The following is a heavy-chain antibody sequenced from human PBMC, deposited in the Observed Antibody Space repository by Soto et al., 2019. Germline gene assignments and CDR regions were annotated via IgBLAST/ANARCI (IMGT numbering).Heavy chain of an antibody. Sequence: ASVKVSCKASGYTFTSYDINWVRQATGQGLEWMEWMNPNSGNTGYAQKFQGRVTMTRNTSISTAYMELSSLRSEETAVYYCARAPPKKKNYVYYFDYWGQGTLVTVSS. CDR2: MNPNSGNT. CDR1: GYTFTSYD. V-gene: IGHV1-8*01. D-gene: IGHD1-7*01. CDR3: ARAPPKKKNYVYYFDY. J-gene: IGHJ4*02.